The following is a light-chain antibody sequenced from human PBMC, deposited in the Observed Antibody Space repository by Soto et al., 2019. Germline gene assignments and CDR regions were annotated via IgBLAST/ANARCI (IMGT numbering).Light chain of an antibody. Sequence: QSVLTQPPSASGTPGQRVTISCSGSTSNLGSNFIYWYQQLPGAAPKLLISRNNQRPSGIPDRFSGSKSGTSATLGITGLQTGDEADYYCATWDNSLSAVVFGGGTKLTVL. CDR2: RNN. CDR3: ATWDNSLSAVV. J-gene: IGLJ2*01. CDR1: TSNLGSNF. V-gene: IGLV1-47*01.